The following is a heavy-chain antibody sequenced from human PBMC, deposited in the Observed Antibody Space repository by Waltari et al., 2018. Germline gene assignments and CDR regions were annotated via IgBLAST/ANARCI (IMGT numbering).Heavy chain of an antibody. Sequence: QLQLQESGPRLVRPSETLSLICRVSGVSITITSHYWSWIRQSPGQGLEWIGTVSYSGTTYISPSLKSRVSVSRDTSKNQVSLILGSVTAADMAVYYCATYIGASVGTAAFDVWGQGTMVTVSS. CDR2: VSYSGTT. CDR1: GVSITITSHY. V-gene: IGHV4-39*01. CDR3: ATYIGASVGTAAFDV. J-gene: IGHJ3*01. D-gene: IGHD5-12*01.